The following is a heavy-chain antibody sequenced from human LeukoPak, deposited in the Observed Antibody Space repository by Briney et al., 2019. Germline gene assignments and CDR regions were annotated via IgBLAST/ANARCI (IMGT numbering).Heavy chain of an antibody. CDR2: IKPDGSEE. J-gene: IGHJ4*02. Sequence: GWPLRLSCAASGFSFSDYWMNWVRQAPGKGLEWVANIKPDGSEEYYVDSVEGRFTISRDNAKNSLYLQMNSLRAEDTAVYYCARESDFWGQGTLVTVSS. CDR1: GFSFSDYW. V-gene: IGHV3-7*01. CDR3: ARESDF.